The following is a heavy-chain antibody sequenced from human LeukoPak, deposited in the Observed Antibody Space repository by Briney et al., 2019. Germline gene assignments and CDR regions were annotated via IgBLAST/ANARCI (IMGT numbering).Heavy chain of an antibody. D-gene: IGHD4-17*01. CDR1: GFTFSSYA. J-gene: IGHJ4*02. Sequence: GGSLRLSCAASGFTFSSYAMHWVRQAPGKGLEWVAVISYDGSNKYYADSVKGRFTISRDNSKNTLYLQMNSLRAEDTAVYYCARDDYGDYYYWGQGTLVTVSS. CDR3: ARDDYGDYYY. V-gene: IGHV3-30-3*01. CDR2: ISYDGSNK.